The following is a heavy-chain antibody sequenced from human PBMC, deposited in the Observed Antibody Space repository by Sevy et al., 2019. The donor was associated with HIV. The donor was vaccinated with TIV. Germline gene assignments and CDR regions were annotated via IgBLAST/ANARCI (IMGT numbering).Heavy chain of an antibody. CDR3: ARKYYDILTGYYRFDP. D-gene: IGHD3-9*01. CDR1: GYSFTSYW. J-gene: IGHJ5*02. V-gene: IGHV5-51*01. Sequence: GESLKTSCMGSGYSFTSYWIGWVRQMPGKGLEWMGIIYPGDSDTRYSPSFQGQVTISADKSISTAYLQWSSLKASDTAMYYCARKYYDILTGYYRFDPWGQGTLVTVSS. CDR2: IYPGDSDT.